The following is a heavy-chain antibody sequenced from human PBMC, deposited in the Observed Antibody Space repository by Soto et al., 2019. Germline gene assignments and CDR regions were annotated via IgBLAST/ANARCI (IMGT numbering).Heavy chain of an antibody. CDR2: IWYDGSNK. CDR1: GFTFSSYG. D-gene: IGHD6-19*01. CDR3: ARHGERAVADAVDY. J-gene: IGHJ4*02. Sequence: QVQLVESGGGVVQPGRSLRLSCAASGFTFSSYGMHWVRRAPGKGLEWVAVIWYDGSNKYYADSVKGRFTISRDNSKNTLYLQMNSLRAEDTAVYYCARHGERAVADAVDYWGQGTLVTVSS. V-gene: IGHV3-33*01.